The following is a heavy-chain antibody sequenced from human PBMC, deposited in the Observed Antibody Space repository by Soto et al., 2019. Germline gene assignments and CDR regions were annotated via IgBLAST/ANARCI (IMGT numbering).Heavy chain of an antibody. CDR1: GGSFSGYY. D-gene: IGHD5-12*01. J-gene: IGHJ4*02. CDR3: ASLSWLRLPY. V-gene: IGHV4-34*01. CDR2: INHSGST. Sequence: QVQLQQWGAGLLKPSETLSLTCAVYGGSFSGYYWSWIRQPPGKGLEWIGEINHSGSTNYNPSLKSRVTISVDTSKNQFSLKLSSVTAADTAVYYCASLSWLRLPYWGPGTLVTVSS.